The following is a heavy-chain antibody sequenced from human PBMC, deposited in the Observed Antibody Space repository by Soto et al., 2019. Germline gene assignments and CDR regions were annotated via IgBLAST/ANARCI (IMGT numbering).Heavy chain of an antibody. CDR1: GFTFSSYA. CDR3: AKDHQDSTGWQFFQH. D-gene: IGHD6-19*01. V-gene: IGHV3-23*01. J-gene: IGHJ1*01. Sequence: GGSLRLSCAASGFTFSSYAMSWVRQAPGKGLEWVSGISGSGGNTYYADSVEGRFTISRDKSKNTLYLQMSSLRAEDTALYYCAKDHQDSTGWQFFQHWGQGTLVTVSS. CDR2: ISGSGGNT.